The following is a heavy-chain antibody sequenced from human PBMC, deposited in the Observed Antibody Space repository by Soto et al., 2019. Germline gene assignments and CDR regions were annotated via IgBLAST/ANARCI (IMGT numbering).Heavy chain of an antibody. Sequence: GGSLRLSCAASGFTFSSFGMHWVRQAPGKGLEWVSLIWYDGSKKSYGDSVKGRFTISRDNSRNTVYLQMNSLRADDTAVYYCARDATFGTKGGSFDIWGHGTLVTVSS. D-gene: IGHD3-16*01. CDR3: ARDATFGTKGGSFDI. J-gene: IGHJ3*02. CDR1: GFTFSSFG. CDR2: IWYDGSKK. V-gene: IGHV3-33*01.